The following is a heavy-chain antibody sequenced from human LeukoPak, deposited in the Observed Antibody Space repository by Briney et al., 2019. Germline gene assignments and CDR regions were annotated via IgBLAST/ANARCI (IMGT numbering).Heavy chain of an antibody. J-gene: IGHJ4*02. CDR2: ISSSSSYI. Sequence: GGSLRLSCAASGFTFSSYSMNWVRQAPGKGLEWVSSISSSSSYIYYADSVKGRFTISTDNAKNSLYLQMNSLRAEDTAVYYCARVGTVRGVPHFDYWGQGTLVTVSS. CDR1: GFTFSSYS. CDR3: ARVGTVRGVPHFDY. V-gene: IGHV3-21*01. D-gene: IGHD3-10*01.